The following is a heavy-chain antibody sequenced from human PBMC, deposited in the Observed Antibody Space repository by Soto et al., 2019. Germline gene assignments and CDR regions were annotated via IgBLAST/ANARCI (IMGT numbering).Heavy chain of an antibody. D-gene: IGHD3-22*01. CDR1: GGTFSSYT. J-gene: IGHJ3*02. Sequence: QVQLVQSGAEVKKPGSSVKVSCKASGGTFSSYTISWVRQAPGQGLEWMGRIIPILGIANYAQKFQGRVTITADKSTSTAYMELSSLRSEDTAVYYCATSFLTPYYYDSTDAFDIWGQGTMVTVSS. V-gene: IGHV1-69*02. CDR2: IIPILGIA. CDR3: ATSFLTPYYYDSTDAFDI.